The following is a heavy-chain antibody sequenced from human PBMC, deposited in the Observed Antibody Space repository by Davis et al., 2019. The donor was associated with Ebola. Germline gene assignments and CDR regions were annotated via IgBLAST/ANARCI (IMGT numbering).Heavy chain of an antibody. V-gene: IGHV3-30-3*01. CDR1: GFTFSSYA. Sequence: GESLKISCAASGFTFSSYAMHWVRQAPGKGLEWVAVISYDGSNKYYADSVKGRFTISRDNSKNTLYLQMNSLRAEDTAVYYCARGYYYDSSGYPFDYWGQGTLVTVSS. CDR3: ARGYYYDSSGYPFDY. D-gene: IGHD3-22*01. CDR2: ISYDGSNK. J-gene: IGHJ4*02.